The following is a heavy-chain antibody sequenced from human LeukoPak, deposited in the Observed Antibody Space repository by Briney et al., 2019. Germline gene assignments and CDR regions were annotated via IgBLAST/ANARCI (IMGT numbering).Heavy chain of an antibody. J-gene: IGHJ3*01. D-gene: IGHD1-26*01. CDR3: ARWGGSPLGAFDV. V-gene: IGHV4-61*08. CDR2: IYYSGST. CDR1: GGSISSGDYY. Sequence: SETLSLTCTVSGGSISSGDYYWSWIRQPPGKGLEWIGYIYYSGSTNYNPSLKSRVTISVDTSKNQFSLKLTSVTAADTAVYYCARWGGSPLGAFDVWGQGTMVTVSS.